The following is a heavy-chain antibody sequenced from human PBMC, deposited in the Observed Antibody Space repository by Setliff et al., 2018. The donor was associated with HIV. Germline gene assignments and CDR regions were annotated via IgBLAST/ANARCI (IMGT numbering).Heavy chain of an antibody. D-gene: IGHD2-2*01. CDR3: ARDRGVYCISSSCYSPVDAFDI. V-gene: IGHV1-8*01. Sequence: ASVKVSCKASGYNFTSHDINWVRQAPGQGLEWMGWMNPKSGNAGYARKFQGRVTMTRKTSISTAYMELRSLRSDDTAVYYCARDRGVYCISSSCYSPVDAFDIWAQGTMVTVSS. J-gene: IGHJ3*02. CDR2: MNPKSGNA. CDR1: GYNFTSHD.